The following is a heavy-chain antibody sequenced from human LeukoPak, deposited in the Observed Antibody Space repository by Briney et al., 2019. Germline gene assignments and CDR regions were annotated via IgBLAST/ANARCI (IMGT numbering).Heavy chain of an antibody. J-gene: IGHJ4*02. Sequence: KAGGSLRLSCAASGFTFSTYAMIWVRQAPGKGLEWVSVIAGSGSYTYYADSVKGPFTISRDNSKDTLYLQMKSLRAEDTAVYYCARDWYDYWGQGALVTVSS. CDR3: ARDWYDY. D-gene: IGHD6-13*01. CDR1: GFTFSTYA. CDR2: IAGSGSYT. V-gene: IGHV3-23*01.